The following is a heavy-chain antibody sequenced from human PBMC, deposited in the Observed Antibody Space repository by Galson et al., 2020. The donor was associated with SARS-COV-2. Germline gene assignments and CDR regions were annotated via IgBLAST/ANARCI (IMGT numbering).Heavy chain of an antibody. D-gene: IGHD6-19*01. J-gene: IGHJ4*02. CDR1: GFTFSSYA. Sequence: GGSLRLSCAASGFTFSSYAMTWVRQAPGKGLEWVSAISGSGGSTYYADSVKGRFTISRDNSKNTLFLQLNSLRAEDTAIFYCAKDGIGVRYQWGRGTLVTVSS. CDR3: AKDGIGVRYQ. CDR2: ISGSGGST. V-gene: IGHV3-23*01.